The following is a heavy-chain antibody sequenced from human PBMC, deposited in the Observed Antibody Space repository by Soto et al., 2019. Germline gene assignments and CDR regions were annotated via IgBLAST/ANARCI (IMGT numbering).Heavy chain of an antibody. D-gene: IGHD5-12*01. J-gene: IGHJ4*02. CDR3: ATPTRDGYTRKAFDY. V-gene: IGHV1-69*01. CDR2: IIPIFGTA. CDR1: GGTFSSYA. Sequence: QVQLVQSGAEVKKPGSSVKVSCKASGGTFSSYAISWVRQAPGQGLEWMGGIIPIFGTANYAQKFQGRVTITADESTTTAYMELSSLRSEDTAVYYCATPTRDGYTRKAFDYWGQGTLVTVSS.